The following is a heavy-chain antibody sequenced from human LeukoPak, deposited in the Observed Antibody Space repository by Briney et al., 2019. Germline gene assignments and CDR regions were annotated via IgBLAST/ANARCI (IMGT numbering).Heavy chain of an antibody. J-gene: IGHJ5*02. CDR3: VRGGQRFDP. CDR2: IKPDGSEK. Sequence: GGSLRLSCAASGFTFSSFWMSWVRQAPGKGPEWVANIKPDGSEKFYVDSVRGRFTISRDNANNSLSLEMNTLRAEDTGVYYCVRGGQRFDPWGQGTLVTVSS. D-gene: IGHD1-26*01. CDR1: GFTFSSFW. V-gene: IGHV3-7*01.